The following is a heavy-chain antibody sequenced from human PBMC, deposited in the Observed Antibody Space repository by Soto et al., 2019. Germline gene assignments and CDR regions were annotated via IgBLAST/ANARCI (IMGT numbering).Heavy chain of an antibody. D-gene: IGHD3-22*01. V-gene: IGHV4-31*03. J-gene: IGHJ4*02. CDR2: IYYSGST. CDR1: GGSISSGGYY. Sequence: SSETLSLTCTVSGGSISSGGYYWSWIRQHPGKGLEWIGYIYYSGSTYYNPSLKSRVTISVDTSKNQFSLKLSSVTAADTAVYYCAREKSAVVVRYFDYWGQGTLVTVSS. CDR3: AREKSAVVVRYFDY.